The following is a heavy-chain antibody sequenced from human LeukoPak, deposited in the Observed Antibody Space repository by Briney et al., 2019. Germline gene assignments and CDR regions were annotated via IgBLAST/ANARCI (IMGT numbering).Heavy chain of an antibody. CDR2: ISYDGSNK. J-gene: IGHJ4*02. Sequence: GRSLRLSCAASGLTFSSYAMHWVRQAPGKGLEWVAVISYDGSNKYYADSVKGRFTISRDNSKNTLYLQMNSLRAEDTAVYYCARPVWFGELGDYFDYWGQGTLVTVSS. CDR1: GLTFSSYA. CDR3: ARPVWFGELGDYFDY. D-gene: IGHD3-10*01. V-gene: IGHV3-30*04.